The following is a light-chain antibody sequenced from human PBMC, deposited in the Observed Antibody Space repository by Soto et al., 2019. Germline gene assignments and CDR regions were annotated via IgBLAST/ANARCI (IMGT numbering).Light chain of an antibody. J-gene: IGKJ3*01. CDR2: GAS. CDR1: QGIINY. Sequence: IQLTQSPSSLSASVGDRVTITCRASQGIINYLAGYQQKPGKAPKILIYGASTLQSGVPSRFSGSGSGTDFTLTVSSLQPEDFATYYCQQLFMYPPTFGPGNKVDIK. V-gene: IGKV1-9*01. CDR3: QQLFMYPPT.